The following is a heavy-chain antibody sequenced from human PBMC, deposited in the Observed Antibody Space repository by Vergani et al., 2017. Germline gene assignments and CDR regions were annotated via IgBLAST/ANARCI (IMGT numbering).Heavy chain of an antibody. CDR1: GGSISSGSYY. D-gene: IGHD4-11*01. Sequence: QVQLQQWGAGLLKPSETLSLTCAVYGGSISSGSYYWSWIRQPPGKGLEWIGEINHSGSTNYNPSLKSRVTISVDTSKNQFSLKLSSVTAADTAVYYGARSVEDYKGGWFDPWGQGTLGTGSA. V-gene: IGHV4-34*01. J-gene: IGHJ5*02. CDR3: ARSVEDYKGGWFDP. CDR2: INHSGST.